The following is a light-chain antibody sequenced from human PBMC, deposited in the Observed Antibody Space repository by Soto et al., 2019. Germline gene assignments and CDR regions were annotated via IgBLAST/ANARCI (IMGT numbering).Light chain of an antibody. CDR3: SSFTGSSTLYV. V-gene: IGLV2-14*03. CDR2: DVI. CDR1: SSDDGAYNY. Sequence: QSALTQPASVSGYPGQSIIISCTGTSSDDGAYNYVSWYQQHPGRAPRLMIYDVINRPSGVSDRFSGSKSGNTASLTISALQAEDEADYYCSSFTGSSTLYVFGSGTKLTVL. J-gene: IGLJ1*01.